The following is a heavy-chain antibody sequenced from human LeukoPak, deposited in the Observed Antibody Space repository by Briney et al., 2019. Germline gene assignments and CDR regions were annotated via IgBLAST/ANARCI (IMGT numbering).Heavy chain of an antibody. Sequence: SETLSVTCTVSGGSINNFYWSWIRQPPGEGLEWIGYIYSNGGTQYNPSLDSRVPILVETSKSQFSLKLSSVTAADTAVYYCVRSGYGDLFDYWGRGTLVTASS. CDR1: GGSINNFY. V-gene: IGHV4-59*01. J-gene: IGHJ4*02. D-gene: IGHD5-12*01. CDR2: IYSNGGT. CDR3: VRSGYGDLFDY.